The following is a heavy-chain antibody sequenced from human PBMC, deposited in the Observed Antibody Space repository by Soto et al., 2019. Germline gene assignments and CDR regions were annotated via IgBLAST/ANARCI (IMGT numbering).Heavy chain of an antibody. V-gene: IGHV3-53*01. J-gene: IGHJ5*02. Sequence: EVQLVESGGGLIQPGGSLRLSCAASGFTVSSNYMSWVRQAPGKGLEWVSVIYSGGSTYYADSVKDRFTISRDNSKNTLYLQMNSLRAEDTAVYYCARVRGGYGDYWFDPWGQGTLVTVSS. D-gene: IGHD4-17*01. CDR1: GFTVSSNY. CDR3: ARVRGGYGDYWFDP. CDR2: IYSGGST.